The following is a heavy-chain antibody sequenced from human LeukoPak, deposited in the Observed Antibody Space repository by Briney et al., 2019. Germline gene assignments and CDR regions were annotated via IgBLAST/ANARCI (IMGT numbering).Heavy chain of an antibody. CDR1: GGSISTYY. V-gene: IGHV4-59*01. CDR3: ARSSSSGAYWADY. CDR2: VYYTGST. Sequence: SETLSLTCTVSGGSISTYYWSWIREPPGKGLEWIGCVYYTGSTSYNPSLKSRVTISVDTSKNQFSLKLTSVTAADTAVYYCARSSSSGAYWADYWGQGTLVTVAS. J-gene: IGHJ4*02. D-gene: IGHD1-26*01.